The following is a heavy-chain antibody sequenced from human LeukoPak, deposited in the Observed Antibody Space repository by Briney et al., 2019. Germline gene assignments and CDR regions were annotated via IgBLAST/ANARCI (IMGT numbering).Heavy chain of an antibody. CDR1: GFSFNKYA. CDR2: MSYDGRTE. CDR3: ARDVAEDGIFYYLDY. Sequence: GGSLRLSCATSGFSFNKYAIHWVRQAPGKGLEWVALMSYDGRTEYYIDSVKGRFTISRDNSKSTVLQMNSLRDEDTAVYFCARDVAEDGIFYYLDYWGQGTLVTVSS. J-gene: IGHJ4*02. V-gene: IGHV3-30-3*01. D-gene: IGHD6-13*01.